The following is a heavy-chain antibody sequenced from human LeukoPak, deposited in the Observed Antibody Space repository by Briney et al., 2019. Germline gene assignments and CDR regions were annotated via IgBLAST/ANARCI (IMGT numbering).Heavy chain of an antibody. CDR3: AKVMLWFGDLNDY. D-gene: IGHD3-10*01. V-gene: IGHV3-30*02. J-gene: IGHJ4*02. Sequence: PGGSLRLSCAASGFTFSSYDMHWVRQAPGKGLEWVAFIRYDGSNKYYADSVKGRFTISRDNSKNTLYLQMNSLRAEDTAVYYCAKVMLWFGDLNDYWGQGTLVTVSS. CDR2: IRYDGSNK. CDR1: GFTFSSYD.